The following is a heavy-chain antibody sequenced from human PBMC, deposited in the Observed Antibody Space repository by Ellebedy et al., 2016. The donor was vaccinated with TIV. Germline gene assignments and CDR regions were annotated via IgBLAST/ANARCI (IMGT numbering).Heavy chain of an antibody. CDR1: GYTFTSFC. CDR2: ISAYNGDI. Sequence: ASVKVSXXASGYTFTSFCLSWVRQAPGQGLEWMGWISAYNGDINYAQNFPGRVAMTTDTATSTVYVDLRSLRSDDTAVYYCARVSVDVVIGYHYFYMDIWGKGTTVTVSS. D-gene: IGHD6-6*01. V-gene: IGHV1-18*01. CDR3: ARVSVDVVIGYHYFYMDI. J-gene: IGHJ6*03.